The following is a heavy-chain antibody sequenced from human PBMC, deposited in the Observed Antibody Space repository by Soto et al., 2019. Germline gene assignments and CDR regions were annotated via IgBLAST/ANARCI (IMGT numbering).Heavy chain of an antibody. CDR1: GGSISSGGYY. D-gene: IGHD6-6*01. Sequence: QVQLQESGPGLVKPSQTLSLTCTVSGGSISSGGYYWSWIRQHPGKGLEWIGYIYYSGSTYYNPSRKSRVTISVDTSKNQFSLKLSSVAAADRAVYYCAGSIAASYYYYGMYVWGQGTTVTGSS. J-gene: IGHJ6*02. CDR3: AGSIAASYYYYGMYV. V-gene: IGHV4-31*03. CDR2: IYYSGST.